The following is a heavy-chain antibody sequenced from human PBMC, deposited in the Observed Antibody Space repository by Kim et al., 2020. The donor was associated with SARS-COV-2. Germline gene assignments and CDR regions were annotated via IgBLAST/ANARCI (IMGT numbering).Heavy chain of an antibody. D-gene: IGHD5-12*01. V-gene: IGHV3-23*01. CDR3: AKRHSGYEDY. Sequence: STNYADSVRGRFTIFRDNSKNTLYLQMNSLRAEDTAVYYCAKRHSGYEDYWGQGTLVTVSS. J-gene: IGHJ4*02. CDR2: ST.